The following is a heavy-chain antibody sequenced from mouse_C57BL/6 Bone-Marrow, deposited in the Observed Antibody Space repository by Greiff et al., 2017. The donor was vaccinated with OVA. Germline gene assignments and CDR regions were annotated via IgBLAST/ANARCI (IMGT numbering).Heavy chain of an antibody. CDR1: GFTFSDYY. CDR3: ARHFDYGDYYAMDY. V-gene: IGHV5-12*01. Sequence: EVKLMESGGGLVQPGGSLKLSCAASGFTFSDYYMYWVRQTPEKRLEWVAYISNGGGSTYYPDTVKGRFTISRDNAKNTLYLQMSRLKSEDTAMYYCARHFDYGDYYAMDYWGQGTSVTVSS. D-gene: IGHD2-4*01. J-gene: IGHJ4*01. CDR2: ISNGGGST.